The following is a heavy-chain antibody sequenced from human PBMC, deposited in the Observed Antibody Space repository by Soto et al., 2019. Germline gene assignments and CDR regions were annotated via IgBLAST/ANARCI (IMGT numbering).Heavy chain of an antibody. V-gene: IGHV3-30*03. CDR2: ISYDGSAA. J-gene: IGHJ4*02. D-gene: IGHD1-20*01. CDR1: GFRFSSYT. Sequence: QVRLVESGGGVVQPGGSLRLSCSASGFRFSSYTMHWVRQAPGKGLEWVAVISYDGSAAYYAESVKGRFTISRDNSKNTVDVQMNSLRVEETAVYYCASVVVVPPAQPLPYNWNYASWGQGTLVTVPA. CDR3: ASVVVVPPAQPLPYNWNYAS.